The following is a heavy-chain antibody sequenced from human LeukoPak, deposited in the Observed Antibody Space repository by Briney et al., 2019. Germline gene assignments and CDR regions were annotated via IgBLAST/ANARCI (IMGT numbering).Heavy chain of an antibody. CDR1: GFTFDNND. D-gene: IGHD1-14*01. J-gene: IGHJ4*02. CDR3: VRQPDSARYGFDY. Sequence: GESLKISCEVSGFTFDNNDMHWFRQSTGKGLEWVSAIGSVGYTYYADSVRGRFTITRDTAKQSLFLQMNSLRVEDTAVYHCVRQPDSARYGFDYWGRGTQVTVSS. V-gene: IGHV3-13*01. CDR2: IGSVGYT.